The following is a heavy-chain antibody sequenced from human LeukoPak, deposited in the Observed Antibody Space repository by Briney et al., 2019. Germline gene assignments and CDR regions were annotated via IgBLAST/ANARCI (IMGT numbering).Heavy chain of an antibody. V-gene: IGHV3-7*01. J-gene: IGHJ5*02. CDR3: ARAKEGNWFDP. CDR1: GFTFSSYW. Sequence: PGGSLRLSCAASGFTFSSYWMSWVRQAPGKGLEWVANIKQDGSEKYYVDSVKGRFTISRDNAKYSLYLQMNSLRAEDTAVYYCARAKEGNWFDPWGQGTLVTVSS. CDR2: IKQDGSEK.